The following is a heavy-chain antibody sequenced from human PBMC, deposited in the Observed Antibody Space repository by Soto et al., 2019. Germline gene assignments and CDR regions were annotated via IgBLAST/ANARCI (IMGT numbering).Heavy chain of an antibody. J-gene: IGHJ4*02. V-gene: IGHV1-2*02. D-gene: IGHD1-1*01. CDR1: GYTFSDYY. Sequence: GASVKVSCKASGYTFSDYYIHWVRQAPGQGLEWMGWINPNSGGTKYAPKFQGGVTMTRDTSITTAYMELSRLRSGDTAVYYCAKEPATAKPEGVDFWGQGTLVTVSP. CDR2: INPNSGGT. CDR3: AKEPATAKPEGVDF.